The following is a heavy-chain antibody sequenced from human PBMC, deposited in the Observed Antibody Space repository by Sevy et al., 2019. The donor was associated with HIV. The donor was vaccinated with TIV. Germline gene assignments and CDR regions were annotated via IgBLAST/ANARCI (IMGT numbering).Heavy chain of an antibody. CDR3: VRERRLVTWNYLDY. Sequence: GGSLRLSCTASGFTFSDYSMNWVRQAPGKGLEWVSYISSSSSNIYYADSVKGRFTISRDNAKNSLYLQMNSLRDEDTDVSYCVRERRLVTWNYLDYWGHGTLVTVSS. CDR2: ISSSSSNI. CDR1: GFTFSDYS. V-gene: IGHV3-48*02. J-gene: IGHJ4*01. D-gene: IGHD5-18*01.